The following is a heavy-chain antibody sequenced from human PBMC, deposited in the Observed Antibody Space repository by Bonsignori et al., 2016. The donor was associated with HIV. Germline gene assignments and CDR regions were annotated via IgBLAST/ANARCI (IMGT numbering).Heavy chain of an antibody. Sequence: WVRQAPGQGLEWMGWINPNSGGTNYAQKFQGRVTMTRDTSISTAYMELSRLRSDDTAVYYCARGGGSYYYYYYMDVWGQRGPRSPSP. V-gene: IGHV1-2*02. CDR3: ARGGGSYYYYYYMDV. J-gene: IGHJ6*03. D-gene: IGHD1-26*01. CDR2: INPNSGGT.